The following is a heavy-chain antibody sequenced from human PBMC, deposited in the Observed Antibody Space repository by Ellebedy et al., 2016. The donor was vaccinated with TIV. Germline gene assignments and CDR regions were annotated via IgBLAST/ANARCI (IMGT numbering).Heavy chain of an antibody. D-gene: IGHD5-24*01. CDR1: GFTFSSYW. CDR2: INSDGSST. J-gene: IGHJ4*02. V-gene: IGHV3-74*01. CDR3: ARALGGFKRGLHTPDY. Sequence: GESLKISCAASGFTFSSYWMHWVRQAPGKGLVWVSRINSDGSSTSYADSVKGRFTISRDNAKNTLYLQMNSLRAEDTAVYYCARALGGFKRGLHTPDYWGQGTLVTVSS.